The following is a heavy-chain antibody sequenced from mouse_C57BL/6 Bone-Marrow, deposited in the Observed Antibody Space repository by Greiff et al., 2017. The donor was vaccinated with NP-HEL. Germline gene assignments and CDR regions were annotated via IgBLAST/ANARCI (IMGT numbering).Heavy chain of an antibody. V-gene: IGHV1-69*01. CDR2: IDPSDSYT. J-gene: IGHJ2*01. CDR1: GYTFTSYW. Sequence: VQLQQPGAELVMPGASVKLSCKASGYTFTSYWMHWVKQRPGQGLEWIGEIDPSDSYTNYNQKFKGKSTLTVDKSSSTAYMQLCSLTSEDSAVYYCARSDYWGQGTTLTVSS. CDR3: ARSDY.